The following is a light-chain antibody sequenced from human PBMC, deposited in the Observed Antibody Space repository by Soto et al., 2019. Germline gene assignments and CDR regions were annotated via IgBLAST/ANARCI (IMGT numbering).Light chain of an antibody. CDR3: QQYNNWPPVYT. Sequence: EIEMTQSPVTLSVSPGERATLSCRASESVSRNLAWYQQKPGQAPRLLIYRASTRATGIPARFSGSGSGTEFTLTISSLQSEDFAVYCCQQYNNWPPVYTFGQGTKLEIK. CDR1: ESVSRN. CDR2: RAS. J-gene: IGKJ2*01. V-gene: IGKV3-15*01.